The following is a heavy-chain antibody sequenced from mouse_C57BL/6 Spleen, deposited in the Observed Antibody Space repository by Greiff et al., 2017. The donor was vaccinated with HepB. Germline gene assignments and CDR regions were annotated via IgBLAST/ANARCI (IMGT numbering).Heavy chain of an antibody. V-gene: IGHV1-69*01. CDR1: GYTFTSYW. CDR2: IDPSDSYT. Sequence: QVQLQQSGAELVMPGASVKLSCKASGYTFTSYWMHWVKQRPGQGLEWIGEIDPSDSYTNYNQKFKGKSTLTVDKSSSTAYMQLISLTSEDSAVYYCARKNYYGRAMDYWGQGTSVTVSS. J-gene: IGHJ4*01. CDR3: ARKNYYGRAMDY. D-gene: IGHD1-1*01.